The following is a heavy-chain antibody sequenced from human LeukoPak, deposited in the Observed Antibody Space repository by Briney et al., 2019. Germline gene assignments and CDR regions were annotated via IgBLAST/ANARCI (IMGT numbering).Heavy chain of an antibody. J-gene: IGHJ6*02. CDR1: GGTFSSYA. CDR2: IIPIFGTA. D-gene: IGHD1-26*01. CDR3: ARERDSGSYGAYYYYYYGMDV. Sequence: GASVKVSCKASGGTFSSYAISWVRQAPGQGLEWMGGIIPIFGTANYAQKFRGRVTITADESTSTAYMELSSLRSEDTAVYYCARERDSGSYGAYYYYYYGMDVWGQGTTVTVSS. V-gene: IGHV1-69*13.